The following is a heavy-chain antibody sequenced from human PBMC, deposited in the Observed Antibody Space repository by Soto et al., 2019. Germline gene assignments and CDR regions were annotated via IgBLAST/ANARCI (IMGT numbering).Heavy chain of an antibody. CDR1: GFSFSDCG. CDR3: AKDNADNYESVPPPPGYYYGMDV. D-gene: IGHD3-22*01. J-gene: IGHJ6*02. Sequence: QVQLVESGGGVVQPGRSLRLSCAASGFSFSDCGMHWVRQAPGKGLEWVAVISYDGSNKYYADSVKGRFTISRDNSKNTLYLQMNTLRAEDTALYYCAKDNADNYESVPPPPGYYYGMDVWGQGTTVTVSS. CDR2: ISYDGSNK. V-gene: IGHV3-30*18.